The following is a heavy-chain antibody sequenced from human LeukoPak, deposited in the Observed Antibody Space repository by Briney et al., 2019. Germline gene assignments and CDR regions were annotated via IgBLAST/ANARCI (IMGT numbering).Heavy chain of an antibody. Sequence: GASLKVSCKASGYTFTSYGISWVRQAPGQGLEWMGWISAYNGNTNYAQKLQGRVTMTTDTSTSTAYMELRSLRSDDTAVYYCGRKSLGWNYGSFDPWGQGTLVSVPS. D-gene: IGHD1-7*01. CDR3: GRKSLGWNYGSFDP. CDR1: GYTFTSYG. CDR2: ISAYNGNT. V-gene: IGHV1-18*01. J-gene: IGHJ5*02.